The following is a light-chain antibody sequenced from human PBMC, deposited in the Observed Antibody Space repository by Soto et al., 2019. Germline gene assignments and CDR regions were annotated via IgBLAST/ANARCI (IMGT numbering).Light chain of an antibody. V-gene: IGKV3-20*01. CDR2: GAS. J-gene: IGKJ2*01. CDR3: QQYGSSPQT. CDR1: QSVSGTY. Sequence: EIVLTQSPGTLSLSPGERATLSCRASQSVSGTYLAWYQQKPGQAPRLLIYGASSRATGIPDRFSGSGSGTDFTLTISRLEPEDFAVYYCQQYGSSPQTFGQGTKLEFK.